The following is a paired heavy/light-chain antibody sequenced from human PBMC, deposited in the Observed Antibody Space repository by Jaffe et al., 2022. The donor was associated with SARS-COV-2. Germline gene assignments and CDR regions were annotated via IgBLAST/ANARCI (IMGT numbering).Light chain of an antibody. V-gene: IGKV3-20*01. CDR3: QQYVNSAALT. CDR2: GAS. J-gene: IGKJ4*01. Sequence: EIVLTQSPGTLSLSPGERATLSCRASQSVSSSYLAWYQQKPGQAPRLLIYGASSRATAIPDRFSGSGSGTDFTLTISRLEPEDFAVYYCQQYVNSAALTFGGGTKVEIK. CDR1: QSVSSSY.
Heavy chain of an antibody. J-gene: IGHJ4*02. CDR2: IYRSGTT. V-gene: IGHV4-38-2*02. Sequence: QVQLQESGPGLVKPSETLSLICTVSGYSISSGYHWGWIRQPPGKGLEWIGSIYRSGTTYYNPPLKSRVTISVDTSKNHFSLKLNSVTAADTAVYYCARAVGDHGSGIYRPYFFDYWGQGALLTVSS. D-gene: IGHD3-10*01. CDR1: GYSISSGYH. CDR3: ARAVGDHGSGIYRPYFFDY.